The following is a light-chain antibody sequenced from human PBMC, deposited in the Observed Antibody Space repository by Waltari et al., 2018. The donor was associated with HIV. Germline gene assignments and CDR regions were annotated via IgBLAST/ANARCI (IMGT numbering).Light chain of an antibody. CDR3: QQYGSSPPLT. CDR1: QSVSSSY. CDR2: GAS. Sequence: IVLTQSPGTLSLSPGERATLSCRASQSVSSSYLAWYQQKPGQTPRLLIYGASSRATGIPDRFSGSGYGTDFTLTISRLEPEDFAVYYCQQYGSSPPLTFGPGTKVDIK. V-gene: IGKV3-20*01. J-gene: IGKJ3*01.